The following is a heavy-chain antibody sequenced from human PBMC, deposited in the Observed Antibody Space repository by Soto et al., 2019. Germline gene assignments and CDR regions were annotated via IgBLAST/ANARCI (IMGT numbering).Heavy chain of an antibody. CDR2: IRSSNDYI. CDR1: GFNFSYYN. J-gene: IGHJ4*02. V-gene: IGHV3-21*01. Sequence: EVQVAESGGGLVKPGGSLRLSCVASGFNFSYYNMDWVRQAPGKGLQWVSSIRSSNDYIYYADSVRGRFTISRDNAKNSLYLQMNSLRAEETAISYCARSRWGGYFYWGQGILVTVSS. D-gene: IGHD3-3*01. CDR3: ARSRWGGYFY.